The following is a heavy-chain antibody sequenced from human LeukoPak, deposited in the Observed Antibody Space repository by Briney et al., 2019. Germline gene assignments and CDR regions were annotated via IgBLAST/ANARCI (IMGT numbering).Heavy chain of an antibody. CDR1: GYTFTGYY. D-gene: IGHD3-22*01. CDR2: INPNSGGT. V-gene: IGHV1-2*02. J-gene: IGHJ3*02. Sequence: ASVKVSCKASGYTFTGYYMHWVRQAPGQGLEWMGWINPNSGGTNYAQKFQGRVTMTRDTSISTAYMELSSLRSDDTAVYYCARDYYDSSGFGAFDIWGQGTMVTVSS. CDR3: ARDYYDSSGFGAFDI.